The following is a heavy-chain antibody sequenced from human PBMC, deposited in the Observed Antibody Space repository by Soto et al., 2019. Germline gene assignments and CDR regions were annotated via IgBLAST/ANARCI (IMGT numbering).Heavy chain of an antibody. D-gene: IGHD4-17*01. V-gene: IGHV1-58*02. CDR2: IVVGSGNT. CDR3: AATVGPENYGMDV. CDR1: GYTFTGYY. Sequence: APEKVSCKASGYTFTGYYMQWVRQARGQRLEWIGWIVVGSGNTNYAQKFQERVTITRDMSTSTAYMELSSLRSEDTAVYYCAATVGPENYGMDVWGQGTTVTVSS. J-gene: IGHJ6*02.